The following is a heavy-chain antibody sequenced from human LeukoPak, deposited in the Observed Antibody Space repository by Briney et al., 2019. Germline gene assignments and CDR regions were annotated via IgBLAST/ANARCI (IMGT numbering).Heavy chain of an antibody. V-gene: IGHV3-21*01. J-gene: IGHJ4*02. D-gene: IGHD5-12*01. Sequence: KPGGSLRLSCAASGFTFNSYTMNWVRQAPGKGLEWVSSISYSSEYIYYADSVEGRFTISRDKAKNTLFLQMTSLRAEDTAVYYCARDGGGYDPFDCWGQGTLVTVSS. CDR1: GFTFNSYT. CDR2: ISYSSEYI. CDR3: ARDGGGYDPFDC.